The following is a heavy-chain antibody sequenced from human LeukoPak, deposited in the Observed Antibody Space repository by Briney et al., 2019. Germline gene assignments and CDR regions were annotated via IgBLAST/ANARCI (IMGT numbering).Heavy chain of an antibody. J-gene: IGHJ4*02. V-gene: IGHV3-48*04. D-gene: IGHD3-16*01. CDR3: AKDRANWAIDD. Sequence: GGALRLSCAASGFTFSSYSMNWVRQAPGKGLEWISYIGGDGIAFYADSVKGRFTASKDDARKSMYLQMNSLRVEDTAVYYCAKDRANWAIDDWGQGTQVTDSS. CDR1: GFTFSSYS. CDR2: IGGDGIA.